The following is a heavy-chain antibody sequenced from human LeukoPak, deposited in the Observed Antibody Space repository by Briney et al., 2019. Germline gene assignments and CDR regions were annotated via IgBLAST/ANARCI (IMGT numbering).Heavy chain of an antibody. V-gene: IGHV3-21*01. J-gene: IGHJ4*02. CDR3: ARETNEMFDY. Sequence: PGGSLRLSCAVSGFTFSSYSMNWVRQAPGKGLEWVSSISDSGNYIYYADSVKGRFTTSRDNAKNSLYLQMNSLRAEDTAVYYCARETNEMFDYWGQGTLVTVSS. CDR1: GFTFSSYS. D-gene: IGHD5-24*01. CDR2: ISDSGNYI.